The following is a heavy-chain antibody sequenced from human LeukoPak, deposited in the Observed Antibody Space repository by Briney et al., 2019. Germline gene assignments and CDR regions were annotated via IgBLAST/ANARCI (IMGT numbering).Heavy chain of an antibody. D-gene: IGHD3-22*01. CDR1: GYTFTSYR. Sequence: ASVKVSCKASGYTFTSYRISWVRQAPGQGLEWMGWISAYNGNTNYAQNLQGRVTMTTDTSTSTAYMELRSPRSDDTAVYYCALEEYYYDSSGGFDPWGQGTLVTVSS. V-gene: IGHV1-18*01. CDR3: ALEEYYYDSSGGFDP. J-gene: IGHJ5*02. CDR2: ISAYNGNT.